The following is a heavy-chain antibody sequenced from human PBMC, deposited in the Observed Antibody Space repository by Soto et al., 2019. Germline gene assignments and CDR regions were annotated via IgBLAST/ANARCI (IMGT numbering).Heavy chain of an antibody. V-gene: IGHV3-33*01. CDR2: IWYDGSNK. D-gene: IGHD2-15*01. CDR3: ARDGAPYCSGGSWCSWSY. CDR1: GFTFSSYG. Sequence: HPGGSLRLSCAASGFTFSSYGMHWVRQAPGKGLEWVAVIWYDGSNKYYADSVKGRFTISRDNSKNTLYLQMNSLRAEDTAVYYCARDGAPYCSGGSWCSWSYWYQGNLGTVFS. J-gene: IGHJ4*02.